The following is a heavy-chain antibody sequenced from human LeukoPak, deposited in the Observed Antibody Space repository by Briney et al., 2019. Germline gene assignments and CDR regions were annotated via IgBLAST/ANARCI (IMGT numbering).Heavy chain of an antibody. Sequence: GGSLRLSCAASGFTFSTYAMSRVRQAPGKGLEWVSTISGSGANTYYADPVRGRITNSRDNSKNTLYLHMNSQTAEDRAVYYCSKERAGYTNPYYLDYWGQGTLVTVSS. CDR2: ISGSGANT. V-gene: IGHV3-23*01. CDR3: SKERAGYTNPYYLDY. D-gene: IGHD3-16*02. CDR1: GFTFSTYA. J-gene: IGHJ4*02.